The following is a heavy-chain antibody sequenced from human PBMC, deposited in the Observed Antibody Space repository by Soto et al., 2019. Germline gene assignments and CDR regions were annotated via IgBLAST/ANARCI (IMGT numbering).Heavy chain of an antibody. CDR2: IYDAGTT. J-gene: IGHJ4*02. CDR1: GASISRIGFY. Sequence: QVQLQESGPGLVKPSETLSLTCAVSGASISRIGFYWGWIRQPPGQGLEWIGSIYDAGTTFYNSSLKSRVTISADTSKNHFSLRLTSVTAADTAVYYCARRGSGHTFDYWGQGTLVTVSS. CDR3: ARRGSGHTFDY. D-gene: IGHD3-10*01. V-gene: IGHV4-39*01.